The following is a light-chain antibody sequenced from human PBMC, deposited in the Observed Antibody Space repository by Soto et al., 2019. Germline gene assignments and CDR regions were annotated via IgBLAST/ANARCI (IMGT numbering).Light chain of an antibody. Sequence: ETVLTQSPATLSVSQGARATLCCRSTQRGSSYIAWYQQKPRQAPRLLIYDTANTATGSTARFSGSGSATNFTPPTSSLEPEDFAAYYCQQRSNWPPLTFGRGTKVDIK. CDR1: QRGSSY. V-gene: IGKV3-11*01. CDR2: DTA. J-gene: IGKJ4*01. CDR3: QQRSNWPPLT.